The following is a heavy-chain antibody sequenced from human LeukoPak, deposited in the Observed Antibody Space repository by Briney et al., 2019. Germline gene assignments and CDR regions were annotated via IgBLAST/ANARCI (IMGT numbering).Heavy chain of an antibody. V-gene: IGHV3-7*03. Sequence: GGSLRLSCAASGFTFSSYWMSWVRQAPGKGLEWVANIKQDGSDKYYVDSVKGRFTISRDNARNSLYLQINSLRAEDTAVYYCARKTVVGSYFDYWGQGTPVTVSS. CDR1: GFTFSSYW. D-gene: IGHD4-23*01. CDR2: IKQDGSDK. CDR3: ARKTVVGSYFDY. J-gene: IGHJ4*02.